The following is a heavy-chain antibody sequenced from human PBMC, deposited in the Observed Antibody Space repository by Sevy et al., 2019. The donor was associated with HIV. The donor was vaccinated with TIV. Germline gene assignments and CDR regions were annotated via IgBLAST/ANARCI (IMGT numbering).Heavy chain of an antibody. J-gene: IGHJ3*02. V-gene: IGHV3-23*01. CDR1: GFPFINYA. CDR3: AGGRYDSSGSFDAFDI. D-gene: IGHD3-22*01. CDR2: IGGSGGSS. Sequence: GGSLRLSCAASGFPFINYAMSWVRQAPGKGLERVSAIGGSGGSSFYADSVKGRFTISRDNSKNTLYLQMNSLRIEDTAVYYCAGGRYDSSGSFDAFDIWGQGTMVTVSS.